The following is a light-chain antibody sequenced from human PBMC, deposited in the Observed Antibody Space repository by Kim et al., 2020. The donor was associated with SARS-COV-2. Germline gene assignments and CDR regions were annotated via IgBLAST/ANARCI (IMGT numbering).Light chain of an antibody. CDR2: GKN. Sequence: VAMGQTVRITCQGDSLRTYYTTWFQQKPEQAPIVVFYGKNNRPSGIPDRFSGSSSGNTASLTITATQTGDEADYYCNSRDNNDNVLFGGGTRLTVL. CDR3: NSRDNNDNVL. J-gene: IGLJ2*01. CDR1: SLRTYY. V-gene: IGLV3-19*01.